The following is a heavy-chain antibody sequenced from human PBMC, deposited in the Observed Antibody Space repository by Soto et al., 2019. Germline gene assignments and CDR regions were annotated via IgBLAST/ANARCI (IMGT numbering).Heavy chain of an antibody. V-gene: IGHV4-31*03. CDR1: GVSVSSGDYD. CDR3: ARDSGGNSENYYGLDV. CDR2: IDRSGST. Sequence: QVQLQESGPGLVKPSQTLSLSCNVYGVSVSSGDYDWSWIRQHAGGGLEWIGYIDRSGSTYYRPSLRGRVIMSVDTSTNQISLRLLSVTAADTAMYYCARDSGGNSENYYGLDVWGHGTTVTVSS. J-gene: IGHJ6*02. D-gene: IGHD1-1*01.